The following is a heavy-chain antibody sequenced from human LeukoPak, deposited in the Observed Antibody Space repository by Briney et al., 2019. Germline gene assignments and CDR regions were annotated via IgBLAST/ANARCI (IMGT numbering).Heavy chain of an antibody. CDR1: GGSISSYY. V-gene: IGHV4-59*08. D-gene: IGHD3-9*01. CDR3: ARGGSTLHSAGGHDIEFYYYYYMDV. CDR2: IHYSGST. Sequence: PSETLSLTCTVSGGSISSYYWSWIRQPPGKGLVWIGYIHYSGSTHYNPSLRSRVTMSLDTSKNQFSLKLYSVTAADTAVYYCARGGSTLHSAGGHDIEFYYYYYMDVWGKGTTVTISS. J-gene: IGHJ6*03.